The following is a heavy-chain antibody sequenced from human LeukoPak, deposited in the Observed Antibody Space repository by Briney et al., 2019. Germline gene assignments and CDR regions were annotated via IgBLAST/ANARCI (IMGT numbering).Heavy chain of an antibody. V-gene: IGHV3-7*03. CDR2: VNRDGSET. CDR1: GFALSSHW. CDR3: ARNNGMDV. J-gene: IGHJ6*02. Sequence: GGSLRLSCAASGFALSSHWMTWVRQVPGRGPEWVANVNRDGSETYYLDSVKGRFTISKDNAKNLLYLQMNGLRAEDTALYHCARNNGMDVWGQGTTVIVSS.